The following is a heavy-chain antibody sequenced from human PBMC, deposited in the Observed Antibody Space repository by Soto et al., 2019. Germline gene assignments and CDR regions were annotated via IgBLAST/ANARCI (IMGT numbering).Heavy chain of an antibody. Sequence: QAQLVQSGAEVKKPGASVKVSCKASGYNFSSHGISWGRQAPGQGLEWMGRISAHNGNTDYEQRLQGRVTMTTDTSTSTVYMELRSLRSDDAAVYYCARVYILGAGSSYGMDVWGQGTTVTVSS. CDR1: GYNFSSHG. J-gene: IGHJ6*02. D-gene: IGHD1-26*01. V-gene: IGHV1-18*01. CDR3: ARVYILGAGSSYGMDV. CDR2: ISAHNGNT.